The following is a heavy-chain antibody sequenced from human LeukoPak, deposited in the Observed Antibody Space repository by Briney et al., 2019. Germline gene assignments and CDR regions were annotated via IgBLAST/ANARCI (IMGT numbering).Heavy chain of an antibody. Sequence: GRSLRLSCAASGFTFDDYAMHWVRQAPGKGLEWVSGISWNSGSIGYADSVKGRFTISRDNAKNSLYLQMNSLRAEDTALYYCAKDIGRYYDILTGYYFDYWGQGTLVTVSS. CDR1: GFTFDDYA. CDR2: ISWNSGSI. V-gene: IGHV3-9*01. CDR3: AKDIGRYYDILTGYYFDY. J-gene: IGHJ4*02. D-gene: IGHD3-9*01.